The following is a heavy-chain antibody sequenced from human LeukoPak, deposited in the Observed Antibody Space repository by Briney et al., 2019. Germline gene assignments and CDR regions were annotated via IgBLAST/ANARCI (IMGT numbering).Heavy chain of an antibody. CDR3: ARAPGGDYYGGLDY. CDR2: IYSGGST. CDR1: GSTVSSNY. J-gene: IGHJ4*02. D-gene: IGHD4-23*01. V-gene: IGHV3-66*01. Sequence: PGGSLRLSCAASGSTVSSNYMTWVRKAPGKGLEWVSVIYSGGSTYYADSVKGRFTISRDNSKNTLYLQMNSLRAEDTAVYYCARAPGGDYYGGLDYWGQGTLVTVSS.